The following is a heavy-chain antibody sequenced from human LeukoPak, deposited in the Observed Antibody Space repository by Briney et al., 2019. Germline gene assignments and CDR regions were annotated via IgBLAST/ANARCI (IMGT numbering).Heavy chain of an antibody. D-gene: IGHD5-12*01. CDR3: ARVRNSGFRYVDS. Sequence: ASVKVSCKASGYTFTNYAISWVRQAPGQGLEWVGWISAYNGNTNYAQKLQGRITMTTDTSTSTAYMDLRSLRSDDTAVYYCARVRNSGFRYVDSWGQGTLVTVSS. CDR1: GYTFTNYA. CDR2: ISAYNGNT. V-gene: IGHV1-18*01. J-gene: IGHJ4*02.